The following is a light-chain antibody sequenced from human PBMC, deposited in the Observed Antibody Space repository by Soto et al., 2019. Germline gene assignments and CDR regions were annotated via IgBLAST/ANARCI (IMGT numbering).Light chain of an antibody. V-gene: IGLV1-51*01. J-gene: IGLJ1*01. Sequence: QSVLTQPPSVSAAPGQKVTISCSGSSSNIGNNYVSWYRQLPGTAPKLLIYDNNKRPSGIPDRFSGSKSGTSATLGITGLQTGDEADYYCGTWDSSLSDYVLGHGTKVTVL. CDR3: GTWDSSLSDYV. CDR2: DNN. CDR1: SSNIGNNY.